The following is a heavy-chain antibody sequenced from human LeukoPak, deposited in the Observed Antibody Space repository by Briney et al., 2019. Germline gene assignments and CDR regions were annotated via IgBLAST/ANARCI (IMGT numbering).Heavy chain of an antibody. CDR2: IFSGGST. CDR3: ARGQGPDLVRFAAD. CDR1: GFTVSSNY. Sequence: GGSLRLFCAASGFTVSSNYMSWVRQAPGKGLECVSLIFSGGSTYYADSVKGRFTISRDNSKSTLYLEINNLRAEDTAAYFCARGQGPDLVRFAADWGQGTLVTVSS. D-gene: IGHD3-10*01. J-gene: IGHJ4*02. V-gene: IGHV3-53*01.